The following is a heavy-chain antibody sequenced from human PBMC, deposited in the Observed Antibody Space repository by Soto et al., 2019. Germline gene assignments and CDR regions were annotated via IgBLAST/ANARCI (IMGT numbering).Heavy chain of an antibody. V-gene: IGHV1-69*13. Sequence: SVKVSCKASGGTFSSYAISWVRQAPGQGLEWMGGIIPIFGTANYAQKFQGRVTITADESTSTAYMELSSLRSEDTAVYYCASQGYSYGYANRFDYWGQGTLVTVSS. D-gene: IGHD5-18*01. CDR2: IIPIFGTA. CDR3: ASQGYSYGYANRFDY. J-gene: IGHJ4*02. CDR1: GGTFSSYA.